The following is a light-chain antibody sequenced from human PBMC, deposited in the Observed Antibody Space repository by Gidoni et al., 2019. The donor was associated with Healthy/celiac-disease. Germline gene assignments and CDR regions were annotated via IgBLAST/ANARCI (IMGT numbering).Light chain of an antibody. CDR2: DNT. CDR3: QTYDDSLSWV. V-gene: IGLV1-40*01. CDR1: SSNIGAGYA. Sequence: QSVPTQPPSVSGAPGPRVTLSCTGSSSNIGAGYAVHWYQQLPGTAPKVVIYDNTDRPSGVPDRFSASKSDTSASLAITGLQAEDEADYYCQTYDDSLSWVFGGGTKVTVL. J-gene: IGLJ3*02.